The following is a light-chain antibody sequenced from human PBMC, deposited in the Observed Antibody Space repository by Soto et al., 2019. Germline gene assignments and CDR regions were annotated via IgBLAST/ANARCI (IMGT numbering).Light chain of an antibody. J-gene: IGKJ3*01. CDR3: QQSYSTPA. CDR1: QSISTY. V-gene: IGKV1-39*01. Sequence: DIQMTQSPSSLSASVGDRVTITCRASQSISTYLNWYQQKPGKAPKLLIYAASSLQSGVPSRFSGSGSGTDFTFTISSLQPEDFATYYCQQSYSTPAFGPGTKVDIK. CDR2: AAS.